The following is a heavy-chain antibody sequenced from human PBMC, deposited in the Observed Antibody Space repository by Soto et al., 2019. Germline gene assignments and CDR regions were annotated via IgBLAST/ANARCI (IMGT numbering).Heavy chain of an antibody. J-gene: IGHJ4*02. CDR1: GYIFANDW. V-gene: IGHV5-51*01. CDR2: IFPGDSDT. CDR3: ARRVAAHPYFDY. D-gene: IGHD6-6*01. Sequence: LKISCKGSGYIFANDWIAWVRQMPGKGLEWMGMIFPGDSDTRYSPSFQGQVTISADKSINTAYLQWSSLKASDTAIYYCARRVAAHPYFDYWGQGALVTVSS.